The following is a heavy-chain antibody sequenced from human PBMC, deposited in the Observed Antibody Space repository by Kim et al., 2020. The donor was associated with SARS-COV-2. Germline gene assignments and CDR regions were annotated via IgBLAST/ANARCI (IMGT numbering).Heavy chain of an antibody. D-gene: IGHD3-16*02. CDR1: GFTFSSYA. CDR3: AKDLVYDYVWRSYRFDY. Sequence: GGSLRLSCAASGFTFSSYAMSWVRQAPGKGLEWVSAISGSGGSTYYADSVKGRFTISRDNSKNTLYLQMNSLRAEDTAVYYCAKDLVYDYVWRSYRFDYWGQGTLVTVSS. V-gene: IGHV3-23*01. J-gene: IGHJ4*02. CDR2: ISGSGGST.